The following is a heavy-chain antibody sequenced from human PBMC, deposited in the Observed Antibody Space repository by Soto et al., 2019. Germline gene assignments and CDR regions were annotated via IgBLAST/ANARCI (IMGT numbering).Heavy chain of an antibody. D-gene: IGHD2-8*01. V-gene: IGHV3-48*02. J-gene: IGHJ6*02. CDR2: ISSSSSTI. CDR1: GFIFSSYS. CDR3: ARVGSYCTNGVCSFYYGMDV. Sequence: PGGSLRISCAACGFIFSSYSMNWVRKTPGKGLEWVSYISSSSSTIYYADSVKGRFTISRDNAKNSLYLQMNSLRDEDTAVYYCARVGSYCTNGVCSFYYGMDVWGQGTTVTVSS.